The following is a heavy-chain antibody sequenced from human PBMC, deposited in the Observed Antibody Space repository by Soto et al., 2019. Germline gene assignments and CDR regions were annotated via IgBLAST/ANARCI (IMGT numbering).Heavy chain of an antibody. V-gene: IGHV3-7*03. CDR1: GFSFSTYW. CDR2: IKEDGSET. CDR3: APGGHIDF. Sequence: GGSLRLSCVASGFSFSTYWMSWVRQVPGTGLEWVANIKEDGSETHYVDSVRGRFTIYRDNAKTSLYLQVNSLRAEDTAVYYCAPGGHIDFCGQGSLGTVSS. D-gene: IGHD3-16*01. J-gene: IGHJ4*02.